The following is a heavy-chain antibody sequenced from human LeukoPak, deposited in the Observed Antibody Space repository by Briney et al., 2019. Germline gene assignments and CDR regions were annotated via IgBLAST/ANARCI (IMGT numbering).Heavy chain of an antibody. D-gene: IGHD2-2*01. CDR2: IIPIFGTA. J-gene: IGHJ5*02. Sequence: SVKVSCKASGGTFSSYAISWVRQAPGQGLEWMGGIIPIFGTANYAQKFQGRVTITTDESTSTAYMELSSLRSGDTAVYYCARGGGPAYWFDPWGQGTLVTVSS. CDR1: GGTFSSYA. CDR3: ARGGGPAYWFDP. V-gene: IGHV1-69*05.